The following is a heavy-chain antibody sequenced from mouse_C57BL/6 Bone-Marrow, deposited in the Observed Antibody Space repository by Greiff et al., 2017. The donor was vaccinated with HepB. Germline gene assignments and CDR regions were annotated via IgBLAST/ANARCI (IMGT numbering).Heavy chain of an antibody. J-gene: IGHJ3*01. Sequence: VQLQQSGPGLVAPSQSLSITCTVSGFSLTSYGVDWVRQSPGKGLEWLGVIWGVGSTNYNSALKSRLSISKDNSKSQVFLKMNSLQTDDTAMYYCARVYYDYAWFAYWGQGTLVTVSA. D-gene: IGHD2-4*01. CDR3: ARVYYDYAWFAY. CDR1: GFSLTSYG. V-gene: IGHV2-6*01. CDR2: IWGVGST.